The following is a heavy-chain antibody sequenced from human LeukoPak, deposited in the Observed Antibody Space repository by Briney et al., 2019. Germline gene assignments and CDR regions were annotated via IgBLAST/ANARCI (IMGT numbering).Heavy chain of an antibody. V-gene: IGHV3-30-3*01. Sequence: PGGSLRLSCAASGFTFSSYAMHWVRQAPGKGLEWVAVISYDGSNKYYADSVKGRFTISRDNSKNTLYLQMNSLRAEDTAVYYCARDQSEYSSSSYFDYWGQGTLVTVSS. CDR2: ISYDGSNK. J-gene: IGHJ4*02. CDR3: ARDQSEYSSSSYFDY. D-gene: IGHD6-6*01. CDR1: GFTFSSYA.